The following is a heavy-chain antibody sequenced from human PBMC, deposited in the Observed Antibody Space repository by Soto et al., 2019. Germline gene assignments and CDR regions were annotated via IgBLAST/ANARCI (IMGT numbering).Heavy chain of an antibody. V-gene: IGHV3-33*01. Sequence: QEQLVESGGGVVQPGGSLRLSCAASGFTFSDYVMHWVRQAPGKGLEWVAVIWSDGGNKYYADSVKGRFIISRDNSKKTVYLQMSGLGADDTAIYYCARRSEPRGFCSRYTLDYGLDVWGQGTTVTVSS. CDR3: ARRSEPRGFCSRYTLDYGLDV. CDR1: GFTFSDYV. J-gene: IGHJ6*02. CDR2: IWSDGGNK. D-gene: IGHD3-3*01.